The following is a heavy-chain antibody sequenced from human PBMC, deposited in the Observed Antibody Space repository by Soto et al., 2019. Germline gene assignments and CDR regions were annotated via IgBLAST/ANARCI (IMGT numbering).Heavy chain of an antibody. CDR3: ARADIRIAAGWFDP. V-gene: IGHV4-38-2*01. CDR1: GYSISSGYY. D-gene: IGHD6-13*01. Sequence: SETLSLTCAVSGYSISSGYYWGWVRQPPGKGLEWIGSIYHSGSTYYNPSLKSRVTISVDTSKNQFSLKLSSVTAADTAVYYCARADIRIAAGWFDPWGQGTLVTVSS. J-gene: IGHJ5*02. CDR2: IYHSGST.